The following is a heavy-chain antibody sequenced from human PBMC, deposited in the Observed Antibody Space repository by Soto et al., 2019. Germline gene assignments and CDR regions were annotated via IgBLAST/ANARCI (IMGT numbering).Heavy chain of an antibody. Sequence: ASVKVSCKASGYTFTGYYMHWVRQAPGQGLEWMGWINPNSGGTNYAQKFQGWVTMTRDTSISTAYMELSRPRSDDTAVYYCARQLWGAYYYYGMDVWGQGTTVTVSS. CDR3: ARQLWGAYYYYGMDV. J-gene: IGHJ6*02. CDR1: GYTFTGYY. V-gene: IGHV1-2*04. CDR2: INPNSGGT. D-gene: IGHD5-18*01.